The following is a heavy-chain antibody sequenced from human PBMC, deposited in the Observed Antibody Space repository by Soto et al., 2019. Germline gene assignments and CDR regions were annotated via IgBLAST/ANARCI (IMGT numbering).Heavy chain of an antibody. CDR1: GFSISSSW. CDR2: MNQDGSHV. V-gene: IGHV3-7*01. CDR3: ARDFSYQRFDH. Sequence: GGSLRLSCVASGFSISSSWICWIRQTPGKGLEWVTNMNQDGSHVAYADAVKGRFTVSRDNAKNAVYLQMNSLTVDDTAVYFCARDFSYQRFDHWGQGALVTVSS. J-gene: IGHJ4*02. D-gene: IGHD3-16*02.